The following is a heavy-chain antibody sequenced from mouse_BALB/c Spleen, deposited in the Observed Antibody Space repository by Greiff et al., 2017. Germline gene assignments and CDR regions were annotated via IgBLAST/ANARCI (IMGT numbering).Heavy chain of an antibody. CDR3: ARPARALYYFDY. CDR2: IDPFNGGT. CDR1: GYSFTSYY. V-gene: IGHV1S135*01. J-gene: IGHJ2*01. D-gene: IGHD3-1*01. Sequence: VQLQQSGPELMKPGASVKISCKASGYSFTSYYMHWVKQSHGKSLEWIGYIDPFNGGTSYNQKFKGKATLTVDKSSSTAYMHLSSLTSEDSAVYYCARPARALYYFDYWGQGTTLTVSS.